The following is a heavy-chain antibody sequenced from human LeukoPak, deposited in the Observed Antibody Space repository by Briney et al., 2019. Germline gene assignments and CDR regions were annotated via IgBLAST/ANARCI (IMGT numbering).Heavy chain of an antibody. CDR1: GYTFTGYY. J-gene: IGHJ4*02. V-gene: IGHV1-2*04. CDR2: INPNSGGT. D-gene: IGHD2-2*01. CDR3: ARGVYCSSTSCYLFDY. Sequence: ASVKVSCKASGYTFTGYYMHWVRQAPGQGLEWMGWINPNSGGTNYAQKFQGWVTMTRDTSISTAYMELSRLRSDDTAVYYCARGVYCSSTSCYLFDYWGQGTLVTVSS.